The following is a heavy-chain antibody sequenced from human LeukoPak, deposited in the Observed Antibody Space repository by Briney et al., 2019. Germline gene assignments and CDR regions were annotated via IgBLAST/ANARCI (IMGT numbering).Heavy chain of an antibody. J-gene: IGHJ6*02. D-gene: IGHD3-3*01. CDR2: INHSGST. V-gene: IGHV4-34*01. CDR1: GGSFSGYY. CDR3: ARGGRGVTKYDLWSGINQYGMDV. Sequence: SETLSLTCAVYGGSFSGYYWSWIRQPPGKGLEWIGEINHSGSTNYNPSLKSRVTISVDTSKNQFSLKLSSVTAADTAVYYCARGGRGVTKYDLWSGINQYGMDVWAKGPRSPSP.